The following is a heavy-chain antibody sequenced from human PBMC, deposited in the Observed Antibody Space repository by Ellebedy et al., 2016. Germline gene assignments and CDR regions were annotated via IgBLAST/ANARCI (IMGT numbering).Heavy chain of an antibody. CDR3: ARGHCSGGSCYNYYGMDV. D-gene: IGHD2-15*01. CDR2: ISAYNGNT. Sequence: ASVKVSXXASGYTFTSYGISWVREAPGQGLEWMGWISAYNGNTNYAQKLQGRVTMTTDTSTGTAYMELRSLRSDDTAVYYCARGHCSGGSCYNYYGMDVWGQGTTVTVSS. CDR1: GYTFTSYG. J-gene: IGHJ6*02. V-gene: IGHV1-18*01.